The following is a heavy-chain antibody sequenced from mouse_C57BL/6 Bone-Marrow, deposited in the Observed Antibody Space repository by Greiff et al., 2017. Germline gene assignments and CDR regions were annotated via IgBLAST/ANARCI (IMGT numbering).Heavy chain of an antibody. V-gene: IGHV5-6*01. CDR3: ARTSYYGSRNWYFDV. J-gene: IGHJ1*03. Sequence: EVQRVESGGDLVKPGGSLKLSCAASGFTFSSYGMSWVRQTPDQRLEWVATISSGGSYTYYPDSVKGRFTISRDNAKNTLYLQMSSLKSEATDMYYCARTSYYGSRNWYFDVWGTGTTVTVSS. CDR2: ISSGGSYT. D-gene: IGHD1-1*01. CDR1: GFTFSSYG.